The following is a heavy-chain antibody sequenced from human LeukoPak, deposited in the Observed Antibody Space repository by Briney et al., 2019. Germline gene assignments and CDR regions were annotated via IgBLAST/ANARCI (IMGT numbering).Heavy chain of an antibody. D-gene: IGHD3-22*01. CDR2: ISAYNGNT. CDR3: ARYEVITGPYYRGMDV. V-gene: IGHV1-18*01. Sequence: ASVKVSCKASGYTLTSYGISWVRQAPGQGLEWMGWISAYNGNTNYAQKLQGRVTMTTDTSTSTAYMELRSLTSDDTAVYYCARYEVITGPYYRGMDVWGQGTTVTVSS. CDR1: GYTLTSYG. J-gene: IGHJ6*02.